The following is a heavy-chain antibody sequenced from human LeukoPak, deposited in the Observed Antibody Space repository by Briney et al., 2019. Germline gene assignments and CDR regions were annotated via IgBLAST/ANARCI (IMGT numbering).Heavy chain of an antibody. Sequence: SVKVSCKASGGTFSSYAISWVRQAPGQGLEWMGGIIPIFGTANYAQKFQGRVTITTDESTSTAYMELSSLRSEDTAVYYCARGGDCSSTSCLRGWFDPWGQGTLVSVSS. CDR3: ARGGDCSSTSCLRGWFDP. J-gene: IGHJ5*02. CDR1: GGTFSSYA. CDR2: IIPIFGTA. V-gene: IGHV1-69*05. D-gene: IGHD2-2*01.